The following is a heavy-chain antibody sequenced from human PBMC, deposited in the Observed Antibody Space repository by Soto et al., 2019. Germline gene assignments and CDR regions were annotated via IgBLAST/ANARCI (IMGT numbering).Heavy chain of an antibody. CDR3: AKDVRSSGCNGCFDC. J-gene: IGHJ4*02. CDR2: ISGSGGRT. Sequence: GGSLRLSCAASGFTFSNFAMSWVRQAPGKGPEWVSGISGSGGRTFYVDSVKGRFTISRDNSKSTLYLQMNSLRAEDTAVYYCAKDVRSSGCNGCFDCWGQGTLVTVSS. D-gene: IGHD6-25*01. CDR1: GFTFSNFA. V-gene: IGHV3-23*01.